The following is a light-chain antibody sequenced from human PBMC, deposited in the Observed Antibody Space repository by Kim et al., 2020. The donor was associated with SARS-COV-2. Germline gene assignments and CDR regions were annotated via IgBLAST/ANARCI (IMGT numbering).Light chain of an antibody. CDR1: QDVRNY. CDR3: QQRSNWPYT. CDR2: DAS. V-gene: IGKV3-11*01. J-gene: IGKJ2*01. Sequence: EIVLTQSPATLSLSPGERATLSCRASQDVRNYLAWYQQRPGQAPRLLIYDASNRATGIPARFSGSGSGTDFTLTVTSLEPEDFAVYYCQQRSNWPYTFGQGTSWRS.